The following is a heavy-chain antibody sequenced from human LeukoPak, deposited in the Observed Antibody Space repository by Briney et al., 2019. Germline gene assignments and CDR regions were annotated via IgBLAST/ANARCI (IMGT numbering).Heavy chain of an antibody. V-gene: IGHV4-59*08. CDR1: GGSISSYY. J-gene: IGHJ5*02. CDR3: ARTIAAAGKRNWFDP. D-gene: IGHD6-13*01. CDR2: IYYSGST. Sequence: SETLSLTCTVSGGSISSYYWSWIRQPPGKGLERIGYIYYSGSTNYNPSLKSRVTISVDTSKNQFSLKLSSVTAADTAVYYCARTIAAAGKRNWFDPWGQGTLVTVSS.